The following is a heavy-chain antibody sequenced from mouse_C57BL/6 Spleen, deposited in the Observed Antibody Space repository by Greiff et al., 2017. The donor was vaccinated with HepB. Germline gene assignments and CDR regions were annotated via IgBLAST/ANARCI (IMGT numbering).Heavy chain of an antibody. Sequence: QVQLKQPGAELVKPGASVKLSCKASGYTFTSYWMQWVKQRPGQGLEWIGEIDPSDSYTNYNQKFKGKATLTVDTSSSTAYMQLSSLTSEDSAVYYCARVGTDYFDYWGQGTTLTVSS. D-gene: IGHD4-1*01. CDR2: IDPSDSYT. V-gene: IGHV1-50*01. CDR3: ARVGTDYFDY. CDR1: GYTFTSYW. J-gene: IGHJ2*01.